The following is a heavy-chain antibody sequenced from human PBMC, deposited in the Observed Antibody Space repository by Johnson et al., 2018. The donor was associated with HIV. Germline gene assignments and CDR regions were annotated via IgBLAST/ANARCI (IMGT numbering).Heavy chain of an antibody. J-gene: IGHJ3*02. CDR2: ISSSGTTI. D-gene: IGHD6-13*01. Sequence: QVQLVESGGGVVLPGGSLRLSCAASGFTFSDYHMSWIRQAPGKGLEWVSYISSSGTTIYYADSVKGRFTISRDNAKNSLYLQMNSLRAEDTTVYYCARYSSSSRDTFDIWGQGTMVTVSS. CDR3: ARYSSSSRDTFDI. V-gene: IGHV3-11*04. CDR1: GFTFSDYH.